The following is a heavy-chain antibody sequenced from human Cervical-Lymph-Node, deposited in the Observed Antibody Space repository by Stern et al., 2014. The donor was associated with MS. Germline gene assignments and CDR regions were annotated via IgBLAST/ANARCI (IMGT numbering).Heavy chain of an antibody. Sequence: QVQLVQSGAEVKKPGASVKVSCKASGYTFTSYGISWVRHAPGQGLEWMGWTVAYNGNTNYAQKLQGRVTMTTDTSTSTAYMELRSLRSDDTAVYYCARVPNCSGGSCYSYGYFDYWGQGTLVTVSS. D-gene: IGHD2-15*01. J-gene: IGHJ4*02. CDR3: ARVPNCSGGSCYSYGYFDY. CDR1: GYTFTSYG. CDR2: TVAYNGNT. V-gene: IGHV1-18*01.